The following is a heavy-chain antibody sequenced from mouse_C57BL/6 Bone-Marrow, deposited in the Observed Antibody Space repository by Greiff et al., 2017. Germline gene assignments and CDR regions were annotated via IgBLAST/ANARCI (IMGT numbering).Heavy chain of an antibody. Sequence: QVQLQQSGPELVKPGASVKISCKASGYAFSSSWMNWVKQRPGKGLEWIGRIYPGDGDTNYNGKFKGKATLTADKSSSTAYMQLSSLTSEDSAVYFGARSSLGYWGQGTSVTVSS. CDR3: ARSSLGY. CDR2: IYPGDGDT. CDR1: GYAFSSSW. J-gene: IGHJ4*01. V-gene: IGHV1-82*01.